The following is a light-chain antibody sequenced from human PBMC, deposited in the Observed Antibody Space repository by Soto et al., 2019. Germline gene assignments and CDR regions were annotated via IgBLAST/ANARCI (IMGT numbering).Light chain of an antibody. J-gene: IGKJ3*01. CDR3: QQYAASPIT. CDR1: QTVALNY. V-gene: IGKV3-20*01. Sequence: ETVLTQSPGTLSLSPGEGATLSCRASQTVALNYLAWYQQKPGQPPRLLIEGASNRAAGVPDTFSGSGSGTDFTLTISRLEAEDSAMYYCQQYAASPITFGPGTRLDIQ. CDR2: GAS.